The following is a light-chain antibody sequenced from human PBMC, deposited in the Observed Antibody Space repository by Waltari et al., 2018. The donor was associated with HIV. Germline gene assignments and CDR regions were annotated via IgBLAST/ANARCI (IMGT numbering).Light chain of an antibody. CDR3: SSYTTNNTRV. J-gene: IGLJ3*02. V-gene: IGLV2-14*03. CDR1: SSDVGAYNY. CDR2: EVS. Sequence: QSALTQPASVSGSPGQSITISCTGTSSDVGAYNYVSWYQQHPGTAPKLMIYEVSNRPSGVSNRFSASKSGNTASLTISGLQAEDEADYYCSSYTTNNTRVFGGGTKLTVL.